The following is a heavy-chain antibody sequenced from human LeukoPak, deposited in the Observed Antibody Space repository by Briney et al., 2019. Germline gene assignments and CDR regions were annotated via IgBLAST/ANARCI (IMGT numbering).Heavy chain of an antibody. J-gene: IGHJ4*02. CDR2: INPNSGGT. CDR3: ARDRDYYDSSGYYPL. Sequence: ASVKVSCKASGYTFTSYAMHWVRQAPGQGLEWMGWINPNSGGTNYAQKFQGRVTMTRDTSISTAYMELSRLRSDDTAVYYCARDRDYYDSSGYYPLWGQGTLVTVSS. CDR1: GYTFTSYA. D-gene: IGHD3-22*01. V-gene: IGHV1-2*02.